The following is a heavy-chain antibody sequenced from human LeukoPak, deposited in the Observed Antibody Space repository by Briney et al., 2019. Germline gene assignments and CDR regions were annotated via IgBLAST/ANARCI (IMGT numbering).Heavy chain of an antibody. J-gene: IGHJ4*02. D-gene: IGHD1-26*01. CDR2: IYNGGNT. CDR1: GVSINTYY. CDR3: AAGPWELDF. Sequence: PSETLSLTCNVSGVSINTYYASWIRQAPGKGLEFIGFIYNGGNTNYNPSLKSRATISVDTSNNQFSLRLTSVTAADTAMYYCAAGPWELDFWGQGTLVTVSS. V-gene: IGHV4-4*09.